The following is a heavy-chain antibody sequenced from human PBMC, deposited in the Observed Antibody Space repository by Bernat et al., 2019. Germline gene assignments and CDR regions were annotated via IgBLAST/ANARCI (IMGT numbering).Heavy chain of an antibody. CDR3: ARGYDFWSGYYRH. D-gene: IGHD3-3*01. V-gene: IGHV4-61*01. CDR2: IYYSGST. Sequence: QVQLQESGPGLVKPAETLSLTCTVSGGSVSSGSYYWSWIRQPPGKGLEWIGYIYYSGSTNYNPSLKSRVTISVDTSKNQFSLKLSSVTAADTAVYYCARGYDFWSGYYRHWGQGTLVTVSS. CDR1: GGSVSSGSYY. J-gene: IGHJ4*02.